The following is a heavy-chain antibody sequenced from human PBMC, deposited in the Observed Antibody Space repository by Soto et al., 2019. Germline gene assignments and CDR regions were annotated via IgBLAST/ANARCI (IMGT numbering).Heavy chain of an antibody. D-gene: IGHD1-26*01. V-gene: IGHV1-46*01. CDR2: INPSGGST. CDR1: GYTFTSYY. CDR3: ARAPRSYSPPGDY. J-gene: IGHJ4*02. Sequence: QVQLVQSGAEVKKPGASVKVSCKASGYTFTSYYMHWVRQAPGQGLEWMGIINPSGGSTSYAQKFQGRVTMPRDTSTSTGSMELSSLRSEDTAVYYGARAPRSYSPPGDYWGQGTLVTVSS.